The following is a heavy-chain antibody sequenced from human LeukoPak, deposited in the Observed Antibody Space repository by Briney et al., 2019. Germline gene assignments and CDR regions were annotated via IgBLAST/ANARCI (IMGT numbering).Heavy chain of an antibody. Sequence: GESLEISCKGSGYRFTSYWIGWVRQAPGQGLEWVGIINPSGGSTSYAQQFQGRVTMTRDTSTSTVYMELSSLRSEDTAVYYCARDSGGSGSYYIGWGQGTLVTVSS. CDR3: ARDSGGSGSYYIG. J-gene: IGHJ4*02. V-gene: IGHV1-46*01. D-gene: IGHD3-10*01. CDR2: INPSGGST. CDR1: GYRFTSYW.